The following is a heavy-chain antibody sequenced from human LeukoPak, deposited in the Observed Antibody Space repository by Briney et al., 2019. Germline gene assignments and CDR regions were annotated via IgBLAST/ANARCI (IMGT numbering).Heavy chain of an antibody. V-gene: IGHV3-30*18. CDR2: ISYDGSNK. D-gene: IGHD2-2*01. J-gene: IGHJ4*02. CDR1: GFTFSSYG. Sequence: PGGSLRLSCAASGFTFSSYGMHWVRQAPGKGLEWVAVISYDGSNKYYADSVKGRFTISRDNSKNTLYLQMNSLRAEDTAVYYCANAVVPAADYWGQGTLVTVSS. CDR3: ANAVVPAADY.